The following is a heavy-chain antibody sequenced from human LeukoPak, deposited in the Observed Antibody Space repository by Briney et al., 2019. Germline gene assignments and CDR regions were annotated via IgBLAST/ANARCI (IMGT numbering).Heavy chain of an antibody. D-gene: IGHD2-15*01. CDR1: GFNFSSWW. CDR3: VREDRSCYYY. CDR2: IKQDGSEK. V-gene: IGHV3-7*03. J-gene: IGHJ4*02. Sequence: GGSLRLSCAASGFNFSSWWMSWVRQAPGKGLEWVANIKQDGSEKYYVDSVKGRFTISRDNDKNSLYLQMNSLRAEDTAVYYCVREDRSCYYYWGQGTLVTVSS.